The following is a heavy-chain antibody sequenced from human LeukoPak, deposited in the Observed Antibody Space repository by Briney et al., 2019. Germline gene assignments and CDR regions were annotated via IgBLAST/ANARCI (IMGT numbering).Heavy chain of an antibody. V-gene: IGHV4-59*01. J-gene: IGHJ6*02. CDR3: ARTYDFWSGYDLEYGMDV. CDR1: GGSISSYY. Sequence: SETLSLTCTVSGGSISSYYWSWIRQPPGKGLEWIGYIYYSGSTNYNPPLKSRVTISVDTSKNQFSLKLSSVTAADTAVYYCARTYDFWSGYDLEYGMDVWGQGTTVTVSS. D-gene: IGHD3-3*01. CDR2: IYYSGST.